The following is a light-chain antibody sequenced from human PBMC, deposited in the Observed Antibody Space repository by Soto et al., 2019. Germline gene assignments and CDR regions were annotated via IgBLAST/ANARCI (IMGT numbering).Light chain of an antibody. V-gene: IGKV1-39*01. CDR2: AAS. CDR3: QQNYNTLIT. CDR1: QSISSY. Sequence: DIEMTRSPSCVSACVGGRVTTTCRARQSISSYLNWYQQEPGKAPKLLIFAASSLQRGVPSRFSGSGSGTDFTLTISSLQPEDFTTYYCQQNYNTLITFGQGTRLDIK. J-gene: IGKJ5*01.